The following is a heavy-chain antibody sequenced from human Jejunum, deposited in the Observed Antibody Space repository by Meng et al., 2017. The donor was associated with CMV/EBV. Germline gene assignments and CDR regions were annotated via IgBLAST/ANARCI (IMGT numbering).Heavy chain of an antibody. J-gene: IGHJ4*02. Sequence: QTNSKESGPTLGKPTQTLTLTCSFSGFSPSTRGEGVGWIRQPPGKALEWLALIYRGDDKRYSPSLNSRLTIAKDTSKNEVVLTLTNMGPIDTGTYYCAHFVGGYYPSRPDYWGQGTLVTVSS. CDR1: GFSPSTRGEG. CDR2: IYRGDDK. V-gene: IGHV2-5*02. D-gene: IGHD1-26*01. CDR3: AHFVGGYYPSRPDY.